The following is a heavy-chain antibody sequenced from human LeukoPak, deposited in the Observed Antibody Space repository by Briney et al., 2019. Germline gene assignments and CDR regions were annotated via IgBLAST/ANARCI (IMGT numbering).Heavy chain of an antibody. CDR3: TSGSGYYLDY. J-gene: IGHJ4*02. D-gene: IGHD3-22*01. Sequence: GGSLRLSCAASGFTFSSYSMNWVRQAQGKGLEWVSYISSSSSTIYYADSVKGRFTISRDNAKNSLYLQMNSLRDEDTAVYYCTSGSGYYLDYWGQGTLVTVSS. V-gene: IGHV3-48*02. CDR2: ISSSSSTI. CDR1: GFTFSSYS.